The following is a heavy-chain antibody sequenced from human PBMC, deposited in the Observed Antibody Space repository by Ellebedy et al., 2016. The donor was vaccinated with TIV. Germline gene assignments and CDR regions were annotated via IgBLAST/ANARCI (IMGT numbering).Heavy chain of an antibody. J-gene: IGHJ1*01. CDR2: SSYNGDT. V-gene: IGHV4-59*11. D-gene: IGHD1-26*01. Sequence: GSLRLSCSVSGVSISGHWWSWIRQPPGKGLEWIGYSSYNGDTNYNPSLKSRVTMSVDTSRNQFSLKLSSVTAADTAVYYCAREPSGSYYGYFQHWGQGTLVAVSS. CDR1: GVSISGHW. CDR3: AREPSGSYYGYFQH.